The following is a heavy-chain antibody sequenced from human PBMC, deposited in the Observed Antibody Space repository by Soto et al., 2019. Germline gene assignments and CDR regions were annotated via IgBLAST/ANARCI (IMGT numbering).Heavy chain of an antibody. J-gene: IGHJ3*01. D-gene: IGHD1-7*01. Sequence: GASVKVSSKASGYTFFKYFIHWVRQAPGQGLEWIGIINPSRGSATYGPIFQGRVSLTTDMPTSTVYMELSSLRSEDTAIYYCARPLIGNTIDLWGQGTSVTVSS. CDR3: ARPLIGNTIDL. V-gene: IGHV1-46*01. CDR2: INPSRGSA. CDR1: GYTFFKYF.